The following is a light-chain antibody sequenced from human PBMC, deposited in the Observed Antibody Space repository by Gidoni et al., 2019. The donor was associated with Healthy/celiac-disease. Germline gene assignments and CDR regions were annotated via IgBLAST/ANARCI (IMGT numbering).Light chain of an antibody. V-gene: IGKV1-5*03. J-gene: IGKJ2*01. CDR3: QQYNSYST. CDR1: QSISSW. Sequence: DIQMNQSPSTLSASVGDRVTITCRASQSISSWLAWYQQKPGKAPKLLIYKASSLASGVPSRFSGSGSGTEFTLTISSLQPDDFATYYCQQYNSYSTFGQXTKLGIK. CDR2: KAS.